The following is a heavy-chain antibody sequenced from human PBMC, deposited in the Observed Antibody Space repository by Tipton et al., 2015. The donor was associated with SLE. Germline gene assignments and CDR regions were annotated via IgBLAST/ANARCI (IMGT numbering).Heavy chain of an antibody. J-gene: IGHJ3*02. CDR1: GDSFSNHF. CDR2: MYRSGTT. CDR3: ARETSRMALIVVAIGAYDI. V-gene: IGHV4-59*11. D-gene: IGHD3-22*01. Sequence: TLSLTCTVSGDSFSNHFWSWIRQPPGKGLEWIGYMYRSGTTKYNPSLKSRVTISVDTSKSQFSLKLTSATAADTAVSYCARETSRMALIVVAIGAYDIWGQGRMVTVSS.